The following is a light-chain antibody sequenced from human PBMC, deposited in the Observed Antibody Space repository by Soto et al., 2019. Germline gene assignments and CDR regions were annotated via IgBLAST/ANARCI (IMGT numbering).Light chain of an antibody. CDR1: SSDVGGYNY. CDR3: SSYRSGGTFV. J-gene: IGLJ1*01. Sequence: QSALTHPASVSGSPGQSIAIACTGTSSDVGGYNYVSWHQQHPGKAPKVLISVVSNRPSGVSNRFSGSKSGNTASLTISGLQAEDEADYYCSSYRSGGTFVFGSGTKVTVL. V-gene: IGLV2-14*01. CDR2: VVS.